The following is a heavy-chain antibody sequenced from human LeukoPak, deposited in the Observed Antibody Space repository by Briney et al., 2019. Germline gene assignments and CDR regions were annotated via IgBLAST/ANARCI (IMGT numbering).Heavy chain of an antibody. CDR3: GRSRSSTSNFDY. CDR1: GYTFTSYD. D-gene: IGHD2-2*01. CDR2: MIPTSGNA. Sequence: ASVKVSCKASGYTFTSYDINWVRQATGQGLEWMGGMIPTSGNAGYAQRFQGRVTITRDTSTSTAYLELSSMRSEDTAVYYYGRSRSSTSNFDYWGQGTLVTVSS. J-gene: IGHJ4*02. V-gene: IGHV1-8*03.